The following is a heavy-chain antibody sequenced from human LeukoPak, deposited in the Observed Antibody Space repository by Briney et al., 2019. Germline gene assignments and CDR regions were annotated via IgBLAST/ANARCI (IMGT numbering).Heavy chain of an antibody. CDR2: IYRGDAT. CDR3: VTGRGLFDY. CDR1: GFTVSSND. Sequence: PGGSLRLSCEVSGFTVSSNDMNWVRQAPGKGLGWVSVIYRGDATYYADSVKGRFTISRDNSKNTLYLQINSLRAEDTAVYYCVTGRGLFDYWGQGTLVTVSS. D-gene: IGHD3/OR15-3a*01. J-gene: IGHJ4*02. V-gene: IGHV3-66*01.